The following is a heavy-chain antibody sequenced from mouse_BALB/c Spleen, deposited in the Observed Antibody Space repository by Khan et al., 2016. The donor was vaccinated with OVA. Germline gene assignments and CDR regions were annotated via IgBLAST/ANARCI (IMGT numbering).Heavy chain of an antibody. V-gene: IGHV1S56*01. CDR2: IYPGNVNT. CDR1: GYTFTDYY. J-gene: IGHJ3*01. D-gene: IGHD2-1*01. Sequence: QVRLQQSGPELVKPGASVRISCKASGYTFTDYYINWMKQRPGQGLDWIGWIYPGNVNTKYNEKFKDKAKLTADKYSSTAYMQLSSLTSEDSAVYFCAREGYYGNYRAWFAYWGQGTLVTVSA. CDR3: AREGYYGNYRAWFAY.